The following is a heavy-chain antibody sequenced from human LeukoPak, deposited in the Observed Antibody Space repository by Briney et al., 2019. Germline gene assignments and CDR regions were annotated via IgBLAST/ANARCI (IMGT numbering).Heavy chain of an antibody. Sequence: GGSLRLSCAASGFSVSSNYMSWVRQAPGVRQAPGKGLEWVSVIYSGGSTYYADSVKGRFAISRDNSKNTLYLQMNSLRAEDTAVYYCAMGPFDYWGQGTLVTVSS. J-gene: IGHJ4*02. V-gene: IGHV3-66*01. CDR3: AMGPFDY. CDR1: GFSVSSNY. CDR2: IYSGGST.